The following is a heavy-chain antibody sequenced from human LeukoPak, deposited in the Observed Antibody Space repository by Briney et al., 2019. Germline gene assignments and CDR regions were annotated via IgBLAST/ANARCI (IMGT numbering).Heavy chain of an antibody. D-gene: IGHD3-22*01. CDR1: GFTFSSYE. CDR3: ARHVVAVGFDY. V-gene: IGHV3-48*03. Sequence: GGSLRLSCAASGFTFSSYEMNWVRQAPGKGLEWVSYISSSGSTIYYADSVKGRFTISRDNAQNSLYLQMSSLRAEDTAVYYCARHVVAVGFDYWGQGTLVTVSS. J-gene: IGHJ4*02. CDR2: ISSSGSTI.